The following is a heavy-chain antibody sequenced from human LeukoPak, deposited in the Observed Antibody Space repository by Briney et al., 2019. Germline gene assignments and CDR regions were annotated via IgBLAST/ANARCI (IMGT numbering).Heavy chain of an antibody. V-gene: IGHV3-15*01. J-gene: IGHJ4*02. Sequence: GGSLRLSCAASGFSFTYAWMSWVRQAPGKGLEWGGRIKSKTDGGTTEYAAPVKGKFTISRDDSRNTLYLQMNSLETEDTAVYYCTTGGGAYSSGWGQGTLVTVSS. D-gene: IGHD6-19*01. CDR3: TTGGGAYSSG. CDR2: IKSKTDGGTT. CDR1: GFSFTYAW.